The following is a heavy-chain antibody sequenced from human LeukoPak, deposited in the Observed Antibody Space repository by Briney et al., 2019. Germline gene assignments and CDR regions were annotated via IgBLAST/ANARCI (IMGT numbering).Heavy chain of an antibody. D-gene: IGHD5-12*01. V-gene: IGHV4-34*01. Sequence: SETLSLTCAVYGGSFSGYYWSWIRQPPGKGLEWIGEINHSGSTNYNPSLKSRVTISVGTSKNQFSLKLSSVTAADTAVYYCARGDSGYAISGVRYFDYWGQGTLVTVSS. CDR3: ARGDSGYAISGVRYFDY. CDR2: INHSGST. CDR1: GGSFSGYY. J-gene: IGHJ4*02.